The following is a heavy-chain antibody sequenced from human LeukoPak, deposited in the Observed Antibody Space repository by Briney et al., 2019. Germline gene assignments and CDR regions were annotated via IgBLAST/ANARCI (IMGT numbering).Heavy chain of an antibody. CDR2: INPNSGGT. CDR1: GGTFSSYA. J-gene: IGHJ4*02. V-gene: IGHV1-2*02. Sequence: ASVKVSCKASGGTFSSYAISWVRQAPGQGLEWMGWINPNSGGTNYAQKFQGRVTMTRDTSISTAYMELSRLRSDDTAVYYCASLHYDRTNFFDYWGQGTLVTVSS. CDR3: ASLHYDRTNFFDY. D-gene: IGHD3-22*01.